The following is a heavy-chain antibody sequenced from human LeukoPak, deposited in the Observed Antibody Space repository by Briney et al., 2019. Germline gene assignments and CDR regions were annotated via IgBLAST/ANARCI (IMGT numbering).Heavy chain of an antibody. CDR2: ISSSGSTI. CDR3: ARGLMDTAMGSFDY. CDR1: GFTFSSYE. D-gene: IGHD5-18*01. Sequence: GGSLRLSCAASGFTFSSYEMNWVRQAPGKGLEWVSYISSSGSTIYYPDSVKGRFTISRDNAKNSLYLQMNSLRAEDTAVYYCARGLMDTAMGSFDYWGQGTLVTVSS. V-gene: IGHV3-48*03. J-gene: IGHJ4*02.